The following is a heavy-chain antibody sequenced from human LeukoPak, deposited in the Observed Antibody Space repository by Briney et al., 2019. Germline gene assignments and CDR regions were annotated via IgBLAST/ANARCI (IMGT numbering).Heavy chain of an antibody. CDR3: AKSYNGYESKPDY. V-gene: IGHV3-23*01. CDR1: GFTFSNYA. CDR2: VSGSGGTT. Sequence: LPGGSLRLSCVASGFTFSNYAMSWVRQAPGKGLEWVSVVSGSGGTTLYADSVKGRLTISRDNSKITLYLQMNSLRAEDTAVYYCAKSYNGYESKPDYWGQGTLVTVSS. J-gene: IGHJ4*02. D-gene: IGHD5-12*01.